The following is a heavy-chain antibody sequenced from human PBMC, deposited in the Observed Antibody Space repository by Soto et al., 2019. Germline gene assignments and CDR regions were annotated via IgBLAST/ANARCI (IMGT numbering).Heavy chain of an antibody. CDR2: TNLNSGGT. D-gene: IGHD3-22*01. CDR1: ESPLTPYN. Sequence: QEQLVQSGAEVKRPGAPVKVPARAPESPLTPYNLNWLRQAPGQGLGGLGGTNLNSGGTNYAQKFQGRVTMTRDTSISTAFMELSRLIFDDTAVYFCARDQGGKHYYDSSGYYYYFDYWGQGTLVTVSS. V-gene: IGHV1-2*02. J-gene: IGHJ4*02. CDR3: ARDQGGKHYYDSSGYYYYFDY.